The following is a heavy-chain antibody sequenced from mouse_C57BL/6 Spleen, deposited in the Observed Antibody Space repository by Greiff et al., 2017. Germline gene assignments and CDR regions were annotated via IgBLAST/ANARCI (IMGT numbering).Heavy chain of an antibody. D-gene: IGHD3-2*02. CDR3: TAAQATLYYFDY. J-gene: IGHJ2*01. Sequence: EVQLVESGGGLVQPGGSMKLSCVASGFTFSNYWMNWVRQSPEKGLEWVAQIRLKSDNYATHYAESVKGRFTISRDDSKSSVYLQMNNLRAEDTGIYYCTAAQATLYYFDYWGQGTTLTVSS. CDR1: GFTFSNYW. CDR2: IRLKSDNYAT. V-gene: IGHV6-3*01.